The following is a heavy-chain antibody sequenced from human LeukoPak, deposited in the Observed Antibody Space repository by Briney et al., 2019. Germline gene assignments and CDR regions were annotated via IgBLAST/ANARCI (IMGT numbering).Heavy chain of an antibody. J-gene: IGHJ5*02. Sequence: ASVKVSCKASGYTFTGYYMHWVRQAPGQGLEWMGWINPNSGGTNYAQKFQGRVNMTRDTSISTAYMELSRLRSDDTALYYCARAGVGYCSSTSCFKRYNWFDPWGQGTLVTVSS. D-gene: IGHD2-2*03. CDR2: INPNSGGT. CDR1: GYTFTGYY. V-gene: IGHV1-2*02. CDR3: ARAGVGYCSSTSCFKRYNWFDP.